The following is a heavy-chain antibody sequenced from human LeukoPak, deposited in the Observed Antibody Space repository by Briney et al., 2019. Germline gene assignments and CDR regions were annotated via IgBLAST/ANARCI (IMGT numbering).Heavy chain of an antibody. CDR1: GFTLSSYG. V-gene: IGHV3-48*03. Sequence: GGSLRLSCAASGFTLSSYGMNWVRQAPGKGLEWVSHISGSDSLKYYADSVKGRFTISRDDAKNSLYLQMDSLRAEDTALYYCAREDYYGSGSYMRYFYYYDMDVWGKGTTVTVSS. CDR3: AREDYYGSGSYMRYFYYYDMDV. J-gene: IGHJ6*04. CDR2: ISGSDSLK. D-gene: IGHD3-10*01.